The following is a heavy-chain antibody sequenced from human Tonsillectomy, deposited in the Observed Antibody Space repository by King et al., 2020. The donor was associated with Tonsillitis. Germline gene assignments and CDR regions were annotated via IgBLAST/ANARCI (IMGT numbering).Heavy chain of an antibody. CDR2: INPSGGST. J-gene: IGHJ4*02. V-gene: IGHV1-46*01. CDR3: ARVSGEGYSSSWYRFDY. CDR1: GYTFTSYY. D-gene: IGHD6-13*01. Sequence: QLVQSGAEVKKPGASVKVSRKASGYTFTSYYMHWVRQAPGQGLEWMGIINPSGGSTSYAQKFQGRVTMTRDTSTSTVYMELSSLRSEDTAVYYCARVSGEGYSSSWYRFDYWGQGTLVTVSS.